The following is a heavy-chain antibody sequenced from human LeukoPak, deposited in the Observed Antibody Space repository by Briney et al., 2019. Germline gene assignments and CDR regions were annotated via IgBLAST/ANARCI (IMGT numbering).Heavy chain of an antibody. J-gene: IGHJ6*03. CDR2: IIPIFGTA. V-gene: IGHV1-69*05. D-gene: IGHD2-2*01. CDR3: ARERVVPAAFYYMDV. Sequence: SVKVSCKASRGTFSSYAISWVRQAPGQGLEWMGGIIPIFGTANYAQKFQGRVTITTDESTSTAYMELSSLRSEDTAVYYCARERVVPAAFYYMDVWGKGTTVTVSS. CDR1: RGTFSSYA.